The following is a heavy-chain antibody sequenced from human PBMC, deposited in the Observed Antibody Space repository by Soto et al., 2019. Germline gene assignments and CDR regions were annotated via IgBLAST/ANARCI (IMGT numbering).Heavy chain of an antibody. D-gene: IGHD2-15*01. CDR3: ATLPPRIVVVMTDLPT. V-gene: IGHV4-4*02. Sequence: QLRESGPGLVKPSGPLSLNCFVSGASISSTYWWSWVRQTPGKRLEWIGQIYHTGTTSYNPSLKNRVTISLDKYNNQFSLRLTSMTAADTAVYFCATLPPRIVVVMTDLPTWGQGTLVTVSS. CDR2: IYHTGTT. CDR1: GASISSTYW. J-gene: IGHJ5*02.